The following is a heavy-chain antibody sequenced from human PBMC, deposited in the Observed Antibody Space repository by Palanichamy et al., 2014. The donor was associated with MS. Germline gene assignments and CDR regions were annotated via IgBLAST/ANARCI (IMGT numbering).Heavy chain of an antibody. CDR2: ILFDGSTK. J-gene: IGHJ4*02. D-gene: IGHD6-19*01. CDR3: ARGGSSGWYYFDY. Sequence: QVQLVEPGGGVVQPGRSLRLSCAASGFAFSTYSIHWVRQAPGKGLEWVAVILFDGSTKYYADSVKGRFTISRDNSKNMLYLQMNSLRAEDTAVYYCARGGSSGWYYFDYWGQGTLVTVSS. V-gene: IGHV3-30-3*01. CDR1: GFAFSTYS.